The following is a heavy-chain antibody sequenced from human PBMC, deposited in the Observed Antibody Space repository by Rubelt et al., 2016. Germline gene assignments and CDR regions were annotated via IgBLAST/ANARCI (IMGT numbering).Heavy chain of an antibody. V-gene: IGHV1-3*01. CDR3: ARVEYYYDSSGYSDY. CDR1: GYTFTSYA. CDR2: INAGNGNT. D-gene: IGHD3-22*01. Sequence: QVQLVQSGAEVKKPGASVKVSCKASGYTFTSYAMHWVRQAPGQRLEWMGWINAGNGNTKYSQKFQGRGTITRDTSTSTAYMELRSLRSDDTAVYYCARVEYYYDSSGYSDYWGQGTLVTVSS. J-gene: IGHJ4*02.